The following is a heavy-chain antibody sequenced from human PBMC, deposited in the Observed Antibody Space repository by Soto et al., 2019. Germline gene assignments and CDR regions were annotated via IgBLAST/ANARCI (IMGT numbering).Heavy chain of an antibody. J-gene: IGHJ4*02. CDR3: ARIRILTGYYLDY. V-gene: IGHV3-21*01. CDR1: GFTFSSYS. D-gene: IGHD3-9*01. CDR2: ISRSSSYI. Sequence: EVQLVESGGGLVKPGGSLRLSCAASGFTFSSYSMNWVRQAPGKGLEWVSSISRSSSYIYYADSVKGRFTISRDNAKNSLYLQMNSLRAEDTAVYYCARIRILTGYYLDYWGQGTLVTVCS.